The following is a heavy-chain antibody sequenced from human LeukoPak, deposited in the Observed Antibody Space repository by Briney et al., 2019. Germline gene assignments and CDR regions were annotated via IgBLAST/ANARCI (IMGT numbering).Heavy chain of an antibody. D-gene: IGHD2-2*01. CDR2: VYTSGNT. V-gene: IGHV4-61*02. CDR3: ARESVPVAMVGNNWFDP. CDR1: GGSISSGSNY. J-gene: IGHJ5*02. Sequence: SQTLSLTCTVSGGSISSGSNYWSWIRQPAGKGLEWIARVYTSGNTNYNPSLKRRGTISVDTSKNQFSLRLTSVTAADTAIYYCARESVPVAMVGNNWFDPWGQGILVTVSS.